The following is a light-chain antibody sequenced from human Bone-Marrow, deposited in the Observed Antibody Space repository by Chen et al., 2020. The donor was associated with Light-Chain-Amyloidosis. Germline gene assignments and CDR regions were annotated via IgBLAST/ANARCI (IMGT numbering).Light chain of an antibody. CDR1: KDIKNY. J-gene: IGKJ3*01. CDR3: QQVDDIPLT. Sequence: DVQMTQSPSSVSASVGVRVTITCQASKDIKNYLNWYQQNTGKAPKLLIYDVSKLETGVPSRFSGSGFGTDFTFTISRLQPEDIAAYCCQQVDDIPLTFGPGTKVDF. V-gene: IGKV1-33*01. CDR2: DVS.